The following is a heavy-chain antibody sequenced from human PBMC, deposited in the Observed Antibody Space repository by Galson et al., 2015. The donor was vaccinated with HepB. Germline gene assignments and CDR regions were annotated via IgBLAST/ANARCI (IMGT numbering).Heavy chain of an antibody. CDR3: ARDGFVVVPAAIPGIKGLDY. D-gene: IGHD2-2*02. V-gene: IGHV3-33*01. Sequence: SLRLSCAASGFTFSSYGMHWVRQAPGKGLEWVAVIWYDGSNKYYADSVKGRFTISRDNSKNTLYLQMNSLRAEDTAVYYCARDGFVVVPAAIPGIKGLDYWGQGTLVTASS. J-gene: IGHJ4*02. CDR1: GFTFSSYG. CDR2: IWYDGSNK.